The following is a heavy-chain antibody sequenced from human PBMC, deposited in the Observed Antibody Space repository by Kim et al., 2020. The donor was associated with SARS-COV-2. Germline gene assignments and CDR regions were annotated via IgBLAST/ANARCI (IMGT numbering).Heavy chain of an antibody. CDR2: IYYSGST. D-gene: IGHD1-26*01. J-gene: IGHJ4*02. V-gene: IGHV4-59*13. Sequence: SETLCLTCTVSGGSISSYYWSWIRQPPGKGLEWIGYIYYSGSTNYNPSPKSRLTISSDTTKNQLSLKLSSVTTADEAVYYCARELWESGEYFFDYWGQGTLVTVSS. CDR1: GGSISSYY. CDR3: ARELWESGEYFFDY.